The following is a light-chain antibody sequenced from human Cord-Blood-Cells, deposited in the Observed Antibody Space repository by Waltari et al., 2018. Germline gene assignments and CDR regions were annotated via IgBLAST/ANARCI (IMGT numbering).Light chain of an antibody. J-gene: IGLJ2*01. CDR3: SSYAGSNNLVV. V-gene: IGLV2-8*01. Sequence: QSALTQPPSASGSPGQSVTISCTGTSSDVGGYNYVSWYQQHPGKAPELMSYEVSKRPSVVPYRFSGSKSGNTASLTGSGLQAEDEADYYCSSYAGSNNLVVFGGGTKLTVL. CDR1: SSDVGGYNY. CDR2: EVS.